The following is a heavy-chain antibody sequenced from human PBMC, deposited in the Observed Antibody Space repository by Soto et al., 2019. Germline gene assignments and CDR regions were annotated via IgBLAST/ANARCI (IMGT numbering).Heavy chain of an antibody. CDR3: AKSSCSSTSCQYVGPFDY. J-gene: IGHJ4*02. CDR1: GFTFSSYA. D-gene: IGHD2-2*01. Sequence: PGGSLRLSCAASGFTFSSYAMSWVRQAPGKGLEWVSVISESGGSTYYADSVKGRFTISRDNSKNTLYLQMNSLRAEDTAVYYCAKSSCSSTSCQYVGPFDYWGQGTLVTVSS. CDR2: ISESGGST. V-gene: IGHV3-23*01.